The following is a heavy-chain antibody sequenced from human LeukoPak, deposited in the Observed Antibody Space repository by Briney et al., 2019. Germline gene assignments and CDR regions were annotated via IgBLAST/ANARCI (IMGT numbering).Heavy chain of an antibody. D-gene: IGHD5-12*01. J-gene: IGHJ4*02. Sequence: GGSLRLSCAASGFTFSDYSMNWVRQAPGKGLEWVPYISSSSLYINYADSVKGRFTVSRDNAKNSLFLQMNSLRAEDTAVYYCVREAYEYHFDYWGQGTLVTVSS. CDR1: GFTFSDYS. CDR3: VREAYEYHFDY. CDR2: ISSSSLYI. V-gene: IGHV3-21*06.